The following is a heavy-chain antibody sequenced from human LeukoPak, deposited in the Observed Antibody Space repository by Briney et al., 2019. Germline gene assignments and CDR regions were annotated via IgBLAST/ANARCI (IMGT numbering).Heavy chain of an antibody. CDR2: IWYDGGNK. J-gene: IGHJ4*02. CDR1: GFTFSSYG. Sequence: GGSLRLSCAASGFTFSSYGMHWVRQAPGKGLEWVAVIWYDGGNKYYADSVKGRFTISRDNSRNTLYLQMNSLRAEDTAVYYCAKELYSGSYGVDYWGQGTLVTVSS. V-gene: IGHV3-33*06. D-gene: IGHD1-26*01. CDR3: AKELYSGSYGVDY.